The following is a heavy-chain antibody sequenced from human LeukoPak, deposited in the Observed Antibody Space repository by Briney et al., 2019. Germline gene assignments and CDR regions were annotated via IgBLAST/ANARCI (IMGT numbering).Heavy chain of an antibody. D-gene: IGHD1-14*01. J-gene: IGHJ5*02. Sequence: GRSLRLSCEGSRYTFSYYFMYWVRQAPGKELEWVAAISDDGTSEYYADSVKGRFTISRDNSKNSLYLQMNRLRTEDTAVYYCARVRAYPYNSSPRHWFNPWGQGTLVTVSS. CDR2: ISDDGTSE. CDR1: RYTFSYYF. CDR3: ARVRAYPYNSSPRHWFNP. V-gene: IGHV3-30*01.